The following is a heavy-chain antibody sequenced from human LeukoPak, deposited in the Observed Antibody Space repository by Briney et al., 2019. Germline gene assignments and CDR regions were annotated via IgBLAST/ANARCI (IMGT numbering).Heavy chain of an antibody. CDR3: ARVGGYYDSSGYYHSGWFDP. CDR2: INTNTGNP. D-gene: IGHD3-22*01. J-gene: IGHJ5*02. V-gene: IGHV7-4-1*02. Sequence: GASVKVSCKASGYTFTSYAMNWVRQAPGQGLEWMGWINTNTGNPTYAQGFTGRFVFSLDTSVSTAYLQISSLKAEDTAVYYCARVGGYYDSSGYYHSGWFDPWGQGTLVTVSS. CDR1: GYTFTSYA.